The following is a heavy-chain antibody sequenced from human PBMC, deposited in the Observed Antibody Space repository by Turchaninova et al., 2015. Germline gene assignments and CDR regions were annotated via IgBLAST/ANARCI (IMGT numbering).Heavy chain of an antibody. Sequence: QVQLVQSGAEVTKPGASVKVSGEVSGFTVTSYTMHSVRPAPGQRIAWMGGNNAGKCNTKYSQKFQGTISITRDTAASTAYMELSSLRSEDTAVYYCARDLPFYGGNSNWYFDLWGRGTLVTVSS. CDR1: GFTVTSYT. CDR2: NNAGKCNT. J-gene: IGHJ2*01. V-gene: IGHV1-3*01. D-gene: IGHD4-23*01. CDR3: ARDLPFYGGNSNWYFDL.